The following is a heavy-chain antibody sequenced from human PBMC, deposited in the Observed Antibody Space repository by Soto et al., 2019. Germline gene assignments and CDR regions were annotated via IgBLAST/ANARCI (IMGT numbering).Heavy chain of an antibody. CDR2: IRSKTNSYAT. V-gene: IGHV3-73*01. CDR1: GFTFSGSA. D-gene: IGHD5-12*01. J-gene: IGHJ4*02. Sequence: GGSLRLSGAASGFTFSGSAMHWVRQASGKGLEWIGRIRSKTNSYATAYAASVKGRFTISRDDSKNTAYLQMDSLKTEDTAVYYCGASGYDTFVDYWGQGTLVTVSS. CDR3: GASGYDTFVDY.